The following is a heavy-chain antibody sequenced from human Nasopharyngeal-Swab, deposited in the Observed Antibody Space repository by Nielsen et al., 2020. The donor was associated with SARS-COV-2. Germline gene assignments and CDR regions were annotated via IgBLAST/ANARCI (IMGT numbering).Heavy chain of an antibody. D-gene: IGHD3-10*01. J-gene: IGHJ3*02. CDR2: VNSDGSRP. CDR3: ARDSDRSKDAFDI. CDR1: GFTFSNYW. V-gene: IGHV3-74*01. Sequence: GESLKISCSASGFTFSNYWMHWVRQAPGKGLEWVARVNSDGSRPSYADSVKGRVTLSRDNAKNTLSLQMHSLRAEDTAVYYCARDSDRSKDAFDIWGQGTMVTVSS.